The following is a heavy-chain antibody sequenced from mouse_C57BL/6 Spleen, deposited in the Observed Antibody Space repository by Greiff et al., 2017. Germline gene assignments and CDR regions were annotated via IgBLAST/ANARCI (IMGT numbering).Heavy chain of an antibody. Sequence: DVKLVESGGGLVKPGGSLKLSCAASGFTFSSYAMSWLRQTPEKRLEWVATISDGGSYTYYPDNVKGRFTISRDNAKNNLYLQMSHLKSEDTAMYYCARDQVLSDYFDYWGQGTTLTVSS. CDR3: ARDQVLSDYFDY. CDR1: GFTFSSYA. D-gene: IGHD1-1*02. J-gene: IGHJ2*01. V-gene: IGHV5-4*01. CDR2: ISDGGSYT.